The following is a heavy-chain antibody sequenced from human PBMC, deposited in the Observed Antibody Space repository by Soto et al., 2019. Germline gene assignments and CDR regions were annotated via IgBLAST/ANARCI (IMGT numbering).Heavy chain of an antibody. CDR1: GLTVRSNY. V-gene: IGHV3-66*01. CDR2: IYGGGST. D-gene: IGHD6-13*01. CDR3: ARFAAAGPVDH. J-gene: IGHJ4*02. Sequence: TGGSLRLSCAASGLTVRSNYMSWVRQAPGKGLEWVSVIYGGGSTSYADSVRGRFTISGDESKNTLHLQMNSLRVEDTAVYYCARFAAAGPVDHWGQGTLVTVSS.